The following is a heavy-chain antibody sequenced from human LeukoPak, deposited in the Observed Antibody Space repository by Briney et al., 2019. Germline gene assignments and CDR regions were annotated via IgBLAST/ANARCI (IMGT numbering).Heavy chain of an antibody. V-gene: IGHV3-23*01. J-gene: IGHJ4*02. CDR3: AKVYSGSSDIFDY. CDR1: GFTVSSTY. D-gene: IGHD1-26*01. CDR2: ISGSGGST. Sequence: PGGSLRLSCAASGFTVSSTYMSWVRQAPGKGLEWVSAISGSGGSTYYADSVKGRFTISRDNSKNTLYLQMNSLRAEDTAVYYCAKVYSGSSDIFDYWGQGTLVTVSS.